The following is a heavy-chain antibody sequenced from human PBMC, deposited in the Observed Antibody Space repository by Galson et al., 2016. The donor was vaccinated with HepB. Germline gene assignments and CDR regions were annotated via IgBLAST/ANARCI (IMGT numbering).Heavy chain of an antibody. Sequence: SLRLSCAASGFTFSSYWMHWVRQAPGKGLVWVSRINSDESNTNYADSVKGRLTISRDNAKNTLYLQMNSLRAEDTAVYYCARGGGYYYFDYWGQGNLVTVSS. CDR2: INSDESNT. CDR1: GFTFSSYW. V-gene: IGHV3-74*01. J-gene: IGHJ4*02. D-gene: IGHD2-21*01. CDR3: ARGGGYYYFDY.